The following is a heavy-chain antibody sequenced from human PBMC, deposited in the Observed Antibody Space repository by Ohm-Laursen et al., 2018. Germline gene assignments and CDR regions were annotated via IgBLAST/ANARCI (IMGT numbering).Heavy chain of an antibody. CDR2: SRDKANSYTT. Sequence: SLRLSCTASGFTFADHYMDWVRQAPGTGLELVARSRDKANSYTTAYVASVKGRFSISRDDSENSLYLQMNSLKTEDTAVYYCARTRNFQPYDVWGQGTMVTVSS. CDR3: ARTRNFQPYDV. V-gene: IGHV3-72*01. D-gene: IGHD2/OR15-2a*01. CDR1: GFTFADHY. J-gene: IGHJ3*01.